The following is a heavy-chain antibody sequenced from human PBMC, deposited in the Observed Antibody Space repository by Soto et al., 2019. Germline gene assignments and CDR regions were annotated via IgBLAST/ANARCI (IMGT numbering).Heavy chain of an antibody. Sequence: VKVSCXASGYTLTSXGISWVRQAPGQGLEWMGWISAYNGNTNYAQKLQGRVTMTTDTSTSTAYMELRSLRSDDTAVYYCARGVGYYGSGSYYNAYYSGMDVWGQGTTVTVSS. J-gene: IGHJ6*02. CDR3: ARGVGYYGSGSYYNAYYSGMDV. D-gene: IGHD3-10*01. CDR1: GYTLTSXG. V-gene: IGHV1-18*01. CDR2: ISAYNGNT.